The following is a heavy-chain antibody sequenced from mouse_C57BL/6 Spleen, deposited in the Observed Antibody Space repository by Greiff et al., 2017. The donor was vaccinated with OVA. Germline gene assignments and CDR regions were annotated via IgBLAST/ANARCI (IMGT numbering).Heavy chain of an antibody. Sequence: VMLVESGAGLVKPGASLKLSCKASGYTFTEYTIHWVKQRSGQGLEWIGWFYPGSGSIKYNEKFKDKATLTAYKSSSTVYMELSRLTSEDSAVYVCERHERDSKRYYFDDWGKGTTLTVSS. V-gene: IGHV1-62-2*01. J-gene: IGHJ2*01. CDR1: GYTFTEYT. CDR3: ERHERDSKRYYFDD. D-gene: IGHD2-5*01. CDR2: FYPGSGSI.